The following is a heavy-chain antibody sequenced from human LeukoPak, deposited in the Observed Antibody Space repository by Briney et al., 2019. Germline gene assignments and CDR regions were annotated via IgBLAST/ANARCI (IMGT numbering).Heavy chain of an antibody. CDR1: GFIFSSYW. V-gene: IGHV3-74*01. Sequence: GGSLRLPCAASGFIFSSYWMHWVRQAPGKGLVWVSRINSDSISTSYGDSVKGRSTISRDNAKNTLYLQINSLRAEDTAVYYCASSYSSPTSLVVWGQGTLVTVSS. CDR2: INSDSIST. D-gene: IGHD6-13*01. CDR3: ASSYSSPTSLVV. J-gene: IGHJ4*02.